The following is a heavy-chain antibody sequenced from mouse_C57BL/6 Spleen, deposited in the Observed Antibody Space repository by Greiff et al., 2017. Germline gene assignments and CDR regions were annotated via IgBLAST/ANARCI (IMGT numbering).Heavy chain of an antibody. V-gene: IGHV3-6*01. CDR2: ISYDGSN. Sequence: VQLQQSGPGLVKPSQSLSLTCSVTGYSITSGYYWNWIRQFPGNKLEWMGYISYDGSNNYNPSLKNRISITRDTSKNQFFLKLNSVTTEDTATYYCASERDYDWFAYWGQGTLVTVSA. D-gene: IGHD2-4*01. CDR3: ASERDYDWFAY. CDR1: GYSITSGYY. J-gene: IGHJ3*01.